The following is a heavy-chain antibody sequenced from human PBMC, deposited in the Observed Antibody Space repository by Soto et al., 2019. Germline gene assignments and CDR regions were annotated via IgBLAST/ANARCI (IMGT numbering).Heavy chain of an antibody. CDR2: LSFDGDNS. CDR1: GFSFSDYG. D-gene: IGHD2-15*01. J-gene: IGHJ3*02. V-gene: IGHV3-30*18. Sequence: QEQLVESGGTVVQPGKSLRLSCVASGFSFSDYGMHWVRQAPCKALEWVAVLSFDGDNSHYSDSVKGRFTISRDNSRMTLFLQMNGLRPDDTARYYCAEIIVTHRWVPAERAVDIWGQGTLVTVSS. CDR3: AEIIVTHRWVPAERAVDI.